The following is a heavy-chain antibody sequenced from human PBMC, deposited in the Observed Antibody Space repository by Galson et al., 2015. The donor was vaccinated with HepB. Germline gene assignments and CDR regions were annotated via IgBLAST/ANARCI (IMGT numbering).Heavy chain of an antibody. CDR2: ISWNSGGV. Sequence: SMRLSCAGSGFNFGDHAMHWVRQAPGKGLEWVSAISWNSGGVGYADSVRGRFTISRDNARNSVSLQMNSLRVEDTALYYCARDIGPFTMTRGYLASWGQGTLVTITS. V-gene: IGHV3-9*01. J-gene: IGHJ1*01. D-gene: IGHD3-10*01. CDR1: GFNFGDHA. CDR3: ARDIGPFTMTRGYLAS.